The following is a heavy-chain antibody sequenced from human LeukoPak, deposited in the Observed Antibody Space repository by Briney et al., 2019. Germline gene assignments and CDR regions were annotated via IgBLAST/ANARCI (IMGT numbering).Heavy chain of an antibody. J-gene: IGHJ4*02. Sequence: SETLSLTGTVSGGSISSYYWSWIRQPAGKGLEWIGRICTSGSTNYNPSLKSRVTMSVDTSKNQFSLKLSSVSAADTAVYYCAREGGYDYVWGSYRSYYFDYWGQGTLVTVSS. D-gene: IGHD3-16*02. CDR1: GGSISSYY. CDR3: AREGGYDYVWGSYRSYYFDY. V-gene: IGHV4-4*07. CDR2: ICTSGST.